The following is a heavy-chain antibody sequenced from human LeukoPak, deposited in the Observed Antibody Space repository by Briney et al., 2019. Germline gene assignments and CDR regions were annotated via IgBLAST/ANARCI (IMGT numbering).Heavy chain of an antibody. CDR2: INPNSGGT. Sequence: GASVKVSCKASGYTFTGYYMHWVRQAPGQGLEWMGWINPNSGGTNYAQKFQGRVTMTRDTSISTAYMELSRLRSDDTAVYYCARDRFLDFFGGVYYHDCFAPWGQGTRVTVSS. CDR3: ARDRFLDFFGGVYYHDCFAP. V-gene: IGHV1-2*02. J-gene: IGHJ5*02. D-gene: IGHD3-16*01. CDR1: GYTFTGYY.